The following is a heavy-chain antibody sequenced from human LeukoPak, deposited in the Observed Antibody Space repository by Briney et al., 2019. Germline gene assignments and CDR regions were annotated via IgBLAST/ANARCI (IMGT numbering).Heavy chain of an antibody. CDR3: AKSNGYGLVDI. J-gene: IGHJ3*02. V-gene: IGHV4-38-2*02. D-gene: IGHD3-10*01. CDR1: GYSISTGYY. CDR2: IYHSGTT. Sequence: PSETLSLTCTVSGYSISTGYYWGWIRQPPGKGLEWIGSIYHSGTTYYNPSLKSRVTISVDTSRNQFSLKLNSVTAADTAVYYCAKSNGYGLVDIWGQGTMVTVSS.